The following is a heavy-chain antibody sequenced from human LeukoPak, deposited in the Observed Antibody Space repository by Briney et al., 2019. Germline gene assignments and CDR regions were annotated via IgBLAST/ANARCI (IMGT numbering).Heavy chain of an antibody. J-gene: IGHJ4*02. Sequence: PSETLSLTCTVSGGSISSYYWSWIRQPPGKGLEWIGYIYHSGSTYYNPSLKSRITISVDTSKNQFSLKVTSVTAADTATYYCARFDIVEEGGPDYWGQGTLVTVSS. CDR1: GGSISSYY. CDR3: ARFDIVEEGGPDY. CDR2: IYHSGST. D-gene: IGHD2-15*01. V-gene: IGHV4-4*09.